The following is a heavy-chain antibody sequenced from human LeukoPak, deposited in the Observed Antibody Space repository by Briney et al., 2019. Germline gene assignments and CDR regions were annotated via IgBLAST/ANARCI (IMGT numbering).Heavy chain of an antibody. D-gene: IGHD4-17*01. J-gene: IGHJ4*02. CDR2: INPNSGGT. V-gene: IGHV1-2*02. CDR3: ARTGYGDYVVDY. CDR1: GYTFTGYY. Sequence: ASVKVSCKASGYTFTGYYMHWVRQAPGQGLEWMGWINPNSGGTNYAQKFQGRVTMTRDTSISTAYMELSRLRSDDTAVHYCARTGYGDYVVDYWGQGTLVTVSS.